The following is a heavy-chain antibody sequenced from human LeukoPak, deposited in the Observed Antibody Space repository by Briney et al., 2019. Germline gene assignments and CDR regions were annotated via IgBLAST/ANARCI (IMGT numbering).Heavy chain of an antibody. CDR3: ARDDYYGSGRH. V-gene: IGHV1-2*02. J-gene: IGHJ1*01. D-gene: IGHD3-10*01. CDR2: INPNSGDT. Sequence: ASVKVSCKASGYTFTGYYMHWVRQAPGQGLEWMGWINPNSGDTNYAQKFQGRVTMTRDTSISTAYMELSRLRSDDTAVYYCARDDYYGSGRHWGQGTLVTVSS. CDR1: GYTFTGYY.